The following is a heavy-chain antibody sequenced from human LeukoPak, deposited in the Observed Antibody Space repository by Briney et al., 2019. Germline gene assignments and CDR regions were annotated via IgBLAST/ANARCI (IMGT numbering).Heavy chain of an antibody. CDR2: IYSGGRT. Sequence: GGSLRLSCAASGFTVSSNYMSWVRQAPGKGLEWVSVIYSGGRTYYADSVKGRFTISRDNSKNTLYLQMNSLRAEDTAVYYCARVEGSGSYYYSFNYWGQGTLVTVSS. CDR3: ARVEGSGSYYYSFNY. D-gene: IGHD3-10*01. V-gene: IGHV3-66*01. CDR1: GFTVSSNY. J-gene: IGHJ4*02.